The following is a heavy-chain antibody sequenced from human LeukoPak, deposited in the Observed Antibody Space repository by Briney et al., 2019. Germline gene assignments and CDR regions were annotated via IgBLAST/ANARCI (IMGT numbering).Heavy chain of an antibody. J-gene: IGHJ5*02. Sequence: ASVKVSCKASGYTFTSYDINWARQATGQGLEWMGWMSPNSGNTGYAQKFQGRVTMTRNTSISTAYMELSSLRSEDTAVYYCARGVRCTNGVCYHNWFDPWGQGTLVTVSS. V-gene: IGHV1-8*01. CDR2: MSPNSGNT. D-gene: IGHD2-8*01. CDR3: ARGVRCTNGVCYHNWFDP. CDR1: GYTFTSYD.